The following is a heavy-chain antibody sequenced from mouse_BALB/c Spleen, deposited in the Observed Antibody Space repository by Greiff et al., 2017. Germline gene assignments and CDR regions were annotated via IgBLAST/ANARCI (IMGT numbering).Heavy chain of an antibody. CDR2: IWAGGST. D-gene: IGHD1-1*01. J-gene: IGHJ1*01. V-gene: IGHV2-9*02. Sequence: QVQLKQSGPGLVAPSQSLSITCTVSGFSLTSYGVHWVRQPPGKGLEWLGVIWAGGSTNYNSALMSRLSISKDNSKSQVFLKMNSLQTDDTAMYYCARTLYYYGSSYWYFEVWGAGTTVTVSS. CDR1: GFSLTSYG. CDR3: ARTLYYYGSSYWYFEV.